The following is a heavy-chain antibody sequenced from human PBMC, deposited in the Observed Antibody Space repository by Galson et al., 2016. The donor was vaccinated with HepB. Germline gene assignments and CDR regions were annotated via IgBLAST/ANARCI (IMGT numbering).Heavy chain of an antibody. D-gene: IGHD3-16*01. CDR1: GFIFSNFG. J-gene: IGHJ5*02. CDR3: ARDLFLGGPVRDP. V-gene: IGHV3-33*01. Sequence: SLRLSCAASGFIFSNFGFHWVRQAPGKGLEWVAVMLSDADNKYYAASVKGRFTISRDNSKNTLYLQMNSLRAEDTAVYYCARDLFLGGPVRDPWGQGTLVIVSS. CDR2: MLSDADNK.